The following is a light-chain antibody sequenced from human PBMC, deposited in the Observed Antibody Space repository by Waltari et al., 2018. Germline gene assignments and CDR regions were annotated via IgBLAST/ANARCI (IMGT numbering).Light chain of an antibody. Sequence: QSALTQPASVSGSPGQSISLSCPGTSSDVGGYDYASWYQQHPATAPKLMIYDVTHRPAGVPNRFSGSKSGITASLTISGLQPEDEADYYCSSYTTDSLCVFGGGTKLTVL. CDR3: SSYTTDSLCV. CDR1: SSDVGGYDY. V-gene: IGLV2-14*03. J-gene: IGLJ2*01. CDR2: DVT.